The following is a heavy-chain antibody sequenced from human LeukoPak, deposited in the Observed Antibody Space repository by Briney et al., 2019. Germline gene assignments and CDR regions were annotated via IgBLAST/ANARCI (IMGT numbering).Heavy chain of an antibody. CDR2: INAGNGNT. D-gene: IGHD3-3*01. CDR1: GYTFTGYY. V-gene: IGHV1/OR15-3*02. CDR3: TGLSANFWRFDC. J-gene: IGHJ4*02. Sequence: ASVKVSCKASGYTFTGYYMHWVRQAPGQGLEWMGWINAGNGNTKYSQKFQGRVTITRDTSASTAYMELSSLRSEDTAVYYCTGLSANFWRFDCWGQGTLVTVSS.